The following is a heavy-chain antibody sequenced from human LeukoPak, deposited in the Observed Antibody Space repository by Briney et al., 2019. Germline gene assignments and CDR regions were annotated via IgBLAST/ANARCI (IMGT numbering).Heavy chain of an antibody. CDR1: GFTFSSYA. V-gene: IGHV3-23*01. J-gene: IGHJ3*02. CDR2: IRGSGGST. D-gene: IGHD3-22*01. Sequence: GGSLRLSCAASGFTFSSYAMSWVRQAPGKGLEWVSAIRGSGGSTYHAASVKGRFTISRDNSKNTLYLQMNSLRAEDTAVYYCAGGDRRGYYDSSGYLHAFNIWGQGIMVTVSS. CDR3: AGGDRRGYYDSSGYLHAFNI.